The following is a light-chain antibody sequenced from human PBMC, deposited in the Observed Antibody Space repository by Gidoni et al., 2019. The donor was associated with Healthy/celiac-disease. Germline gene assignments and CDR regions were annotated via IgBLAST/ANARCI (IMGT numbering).Light chain of an antibody. CDR3: QQRSNWPPT. CDR2: DAS. J-gene: IGKJ1*01. Sequence: ELALTPSPATLSLSPGERATLYSRASQSVSSYLAWYQQKPGQAPRLLIYDASNRATGIPARFSGSGSGTDFTLTISSLEPEDFAVYYCQQRSNWPPTFGQGTKVEIK. V-gene: IGKV3-11*01. CDR1: QSVSSY.